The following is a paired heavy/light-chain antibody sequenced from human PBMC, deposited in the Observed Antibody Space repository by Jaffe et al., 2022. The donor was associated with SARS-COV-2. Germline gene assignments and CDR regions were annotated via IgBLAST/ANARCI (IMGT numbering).Heavy chain of an antibody. Sequence: QVQLQESGPGLVKPSETLSLTCTVSGGSISSYYWSWIRQPPGKGLEWIGYIYYSGSSNYNSSLKSRVTISVDTSKNQFSLKLNSVTAADTAVYYCARLAGASRIAAAGTQFDYWGQGILVTVSS. CDR3: ARLAGASRIAAAGTQFDY. CDR2: IYYSGSS. V-gene: IGHV4-59*01. D-gene: IGHD6-13*01. CDR1: GGSISSYY. J-gene: IGHJ4*02.
Light chain of an antibody. Sequence: QSALTQPRSVSGSPGQSVTISCTGTSSDVGDYNYVSWYQQHPGKAPKLMIYDVSKRPSGVPDRFSGSKSGNTASLTISGLQAEDEADYYCCSYAGSYTYVFGNGTEVTVL. V-gene: IGLV2-11*01. CDR1: SSDVGDYNY. CDR2: DVS. J-gene: IGLJ1*01. CDR3: CSYAGSYTYV.